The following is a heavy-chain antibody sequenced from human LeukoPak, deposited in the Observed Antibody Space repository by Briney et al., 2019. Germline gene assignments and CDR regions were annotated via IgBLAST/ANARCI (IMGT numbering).Heavy chain of an antibody. CDR3: ATLSTLKYSFDH. J-gene: IGHJ4*02. D-gene: IGHD2/OR15-2a*01. V-gene: IGHV4-59*08. Sequence: SETLSLTCNVSGGSMTSYYWSWIRQPPGKGLEWIGYIYYSGATNYNPSLNSRGTISVDTSNNQFSLKLTSVTAADPAVYYCATLSTLKYSFDHWGQGTLVTVSS. CDR2: IYYSGAT. CDR1: GGSMTSYY.